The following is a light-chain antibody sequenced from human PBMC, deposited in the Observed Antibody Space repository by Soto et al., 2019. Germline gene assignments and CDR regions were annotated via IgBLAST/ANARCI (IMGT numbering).Light chain of an antibody. Sequence: EIVLTQSPGTLSLSPGERATLSCRASQSVSTNYLAWYQQKPGQAPRLLIYGASSRATGIPDRFSGSGSGADFTLTISSLEPEDFAVYFCQQYGSVPLTFGGGTKVEIK. CDR1: QSVSTNY. CDR2: GAS. V-gene: IGKV3-20*01. CDR3: QQYGSVPLT. J-gene: IGKJ4*01.